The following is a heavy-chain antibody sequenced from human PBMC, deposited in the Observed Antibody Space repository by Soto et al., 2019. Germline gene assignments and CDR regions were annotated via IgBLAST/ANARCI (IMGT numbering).Heavy chain of an antibody. CDR1: GYTFTGYY. V-gene: IGHV1-2*04. J-gene: IGHJ5*02. CDR3: ARSGPINGWSPARNWFDP. Sequence: GCSVKVSCKASGYTFTGYYMHWVRQAPGQGLEWMGWINPNSGGTNYAQKFQGWVTMTRDTSISTAYMELSMLISDDTAVYYCARSGPINGWSPARNWFDPWGQGTLVTVSS. D-gene: IGHD3-3*01. CDR2: INPNSGGT.